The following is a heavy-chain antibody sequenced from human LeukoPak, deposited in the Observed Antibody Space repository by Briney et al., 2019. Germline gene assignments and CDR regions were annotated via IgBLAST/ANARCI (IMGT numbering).Heavy chain of an antibody. CDR3: ARGRRYYDSSGPTGVYYFDY. J-gene: IGHJ4*02. V-gene: IGHV3-48*02. Sequence: GESLRLSCAASGFTFSSYSMNWVRQAPGKGLEWVSYIISSSGTIYYADSVKGRFTISRDNAKNSLYLQMNSLRDEDTAVYYCARGRRYYDSSGPTGVYYFDYWGQGTLVTVSS. D-gene: IGHD3-22*01. CDR1: GFTFSSYS. CDR2: IISSSGTI.